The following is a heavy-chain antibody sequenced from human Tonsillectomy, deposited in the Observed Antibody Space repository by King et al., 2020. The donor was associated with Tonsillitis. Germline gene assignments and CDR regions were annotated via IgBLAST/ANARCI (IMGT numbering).Heavy chain of an antibody. CDR3: AKDLGSAVQLWPFDY. CDR2: INWNGGRI. Sequence: VQLVESGGGLVQPGRSLRLSCAASGFTFDDYAMHWVRHAPGKGLEWVSGINWNGGRIVYADSVKGRFTISRDNAKNSLYLQMNSLRAEDTALYYCAKDLGSAVQLWPFDYWGQGTPVTVSS. V-gene: IGHV3-9*01. CDR1: GFTFDDYA. D-gene: IGHD5-18*01. J-gene: IGHJ4*02.